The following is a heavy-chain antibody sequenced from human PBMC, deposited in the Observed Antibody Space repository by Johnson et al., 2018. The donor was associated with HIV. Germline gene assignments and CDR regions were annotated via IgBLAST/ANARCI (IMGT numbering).Heavy chain of an antibody. CDR1: GFSFSTYN. J-gene: IGHJ3*02. V-gene: IGHV3-30*18. CDR2: ISYSGSDT. CDR3: AKEKPAYCGGDCYSDDAFDI. Sequence: QVQLVESGGGVVQPGRSLRLSCAASGFSFSTYNMHWVRHAPGRGLEWVAFISYSGSDTYYADSVKGRFTISRNNVQNSMLLQMNSLRADDTAVYYFAKEKPAYCGGDCYSDDAFDIWGQGTMVTVSS. D-gene: IGHD2-21*01.